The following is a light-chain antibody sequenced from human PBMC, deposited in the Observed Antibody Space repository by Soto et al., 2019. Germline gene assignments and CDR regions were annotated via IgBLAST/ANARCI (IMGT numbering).Light chain of an antibody. V-gene: IGKV3-20*01. CDR2: GAS. CDR1: QSVDSSY. J-gene: IGKJ1*01. CDR3: QQYYSSPRT. Sequence: EILMTQSPATLSVSPGETATLSCRASQSVDSSYLAWYHQRPGQAPRLLIYGASSRATGIPDRFSGSGSGTDFTLTISRLEPEDFAVYYCQQYYSSPRTFGQGTKVDIK.